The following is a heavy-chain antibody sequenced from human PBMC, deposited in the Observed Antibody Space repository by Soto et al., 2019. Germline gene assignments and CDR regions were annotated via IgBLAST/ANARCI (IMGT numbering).Heavy chain of an antibody. CDR1: GYTFTRNA. D-gene: IGHD1-1*01. CDR3: ARTTGGNYFDS. CDR2: IDAGNGNT. V-gene: IGHV1-3*01. Sequence: ASVKVSCKASGYTFTRNAIHWVRQAPGQRLEWIGKIDAGNGNTKYSQKFQGRVTITRDTSASAVYMQLSSLTSEDTAMYYCARTTGGNYFDSWGQGTLVTVSS. J-gene: IGHJ4*02.